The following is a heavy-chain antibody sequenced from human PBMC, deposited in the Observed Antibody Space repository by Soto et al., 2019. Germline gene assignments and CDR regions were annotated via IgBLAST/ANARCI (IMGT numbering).Heavy chain of an antibody. Sequence: QVQLQQSGPGLVKPSETLSLTCTVFGGSISSHYWSWIRQPPGKGLEWVGSIYYSGSTNYHPSLKSRVTISVHTSKAPFSLKLSSVTAADTAVYYCARHGIVGNLYWYFDLWGRGTLVTVSS. V-gene: IGHV4-59*08. CDR3: ARHGIVGNLYWYFDL. J-gene: IGHJ2*01. CDR1: GGSISSHY. D-gene: IGHD1-26*01. CDR2: IYYSGST.